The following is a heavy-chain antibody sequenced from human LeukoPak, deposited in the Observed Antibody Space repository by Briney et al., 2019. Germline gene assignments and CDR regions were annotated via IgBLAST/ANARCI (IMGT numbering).Heavy chain of an antibody. D-gene: IGHD6-19*01. Sequence: PSETLSLTCAVYGGSFRGYYWSWIRQPPGKGLEWIGEINHSGSTNYNPSLKSRVTISVDTSKNQFSLKLSSVTAADTAVYYCARGKAAVAGILIEYWGQGTLVTVSS. CDR3: ARGKAAVAGILIEY. J-gene: IGHJ4*02. V-gene: IGHV4-34*01. CDR1: GGSFRGYY. CDR2: INHSGST.